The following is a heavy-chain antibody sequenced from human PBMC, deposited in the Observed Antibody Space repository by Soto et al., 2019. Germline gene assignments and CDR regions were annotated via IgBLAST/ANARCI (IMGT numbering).Heavy chain of an antibody. CDR1: GFTFSSYS. V-gene: IGHV3-21*01. CDR3: ARDFPDGSGSFDY. D-gene: IGHD3-10*01. CDR2: ISSSSSYI. Sequence: GGSLRLSCAASGFTFSSYSMNWVRQAPGKGLEWVSSISSSSSYIYYADSVKGRFTISRDNAKNSLYLQMNSLRAEDTAVYYCARDFPDGSGSFDYWGQGTLVTVSS. J-gene: IGHJ4*02.